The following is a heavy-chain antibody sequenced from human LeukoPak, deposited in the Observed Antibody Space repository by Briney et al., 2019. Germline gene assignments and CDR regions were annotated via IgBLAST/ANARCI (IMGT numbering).Heavy chain of an antibody. CDR1: GFTFSSYE. J-gene: IGHJ4*02. CDR3: ARGAWDMGYFDY. D-gene: IGHD2-15*01. CDR2: ISSSGSTI. V-gene: IGHV3-48*03. Sequence: GGSLRLSCAASGFTFSSYEMNWVRQAPGKGLEWVSYISSSGSTIYYADSVKGRFTISRDNAKNSLYLQMNSLRAEDTAVYYCARGAWDMGYFDYWGQGTLVTVSS.